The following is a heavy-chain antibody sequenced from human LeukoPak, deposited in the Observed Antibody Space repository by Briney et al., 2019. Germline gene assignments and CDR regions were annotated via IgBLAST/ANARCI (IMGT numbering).Heavy chain of an antibody. CDR2: ISSSSSYI. V-gene: IGHV3-21*01. J-gene: IGHJ4*02. CDR3: AKDKSHYDFWSGYSRVY. CDR1: GFTFSSYS. Sequence: GGSLRLSCAASGFTFSSYSMNWVRQAPGKGLEWVSSISSSSSYIYYADSVKGRFTISRDNAKNSLYLQMNSLRAEDTAVYYCAKDKSHYDFWSGYSRVYWGQGTLVTVSS. D-gene: IGHD3-3*01.